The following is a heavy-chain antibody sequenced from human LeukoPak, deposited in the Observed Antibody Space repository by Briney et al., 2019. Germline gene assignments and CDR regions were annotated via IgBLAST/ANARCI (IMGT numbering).Heavy chain of an antibody. Sequence: GGSLRLSCAVSGITLSNYGMSWVRQAPGKGLEWVAGISGSGGSTIYADSVKGRFTISRDNPKNTLYLQMNSLRAEDTAVYYCAKSDGMVRGVPGHWGQGTLVTVSS. J-gene: IGHJ4*02. CDR1: GITLSNYG. V-gene: IGHV3-23*01. CDR2: ISGSGGST. CDR3: AKSDGMVRGVPGH. D-gene: IGHD3-10*01.